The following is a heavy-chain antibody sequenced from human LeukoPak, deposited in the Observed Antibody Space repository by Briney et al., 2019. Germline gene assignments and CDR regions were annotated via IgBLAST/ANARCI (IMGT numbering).Heavy chain of an antibody. CDR1: GGSISSSNW. J-gene: IGHJ4*02. CDR2: IYHSGST. D-gene: IGHD4-17*01. CDR3: ARDWGDYGDYVRYFDY. Sequence: SETLSLTCAVSGGSISSSNWWSWVRQRPGKGLEWMGEIYHSGSTNYNPSLKSRVTISVDKSKNQFSLKLSSVTAADTAVYYCARDWGDYGDYVRYFDYWGQGTLVTVSS. V-gene: IGHV4-4*02.